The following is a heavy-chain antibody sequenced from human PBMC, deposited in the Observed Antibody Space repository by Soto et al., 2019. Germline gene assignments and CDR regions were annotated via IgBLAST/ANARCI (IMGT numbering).Heavy chain of an antibody. CDR2: ISYDGSNK. D-gene: IGHD5-18*01. CDR1: GFTFSSYA. CDR3: ARDPLWGTAMVLWYFDL. V-gene: IGHV3-30-3*01. J-gene: IGHJ2*01. Sequence: GGSLRLSCAASGFTFSSYAMHWVRQAPGKGLEWVAVISYDGSNKYYADSVKGRFTISRDNSKNTLYLQMNSLRAEDTAVYYCARDPLWGTAMVLWYFDLWGRGTLVTVAS.